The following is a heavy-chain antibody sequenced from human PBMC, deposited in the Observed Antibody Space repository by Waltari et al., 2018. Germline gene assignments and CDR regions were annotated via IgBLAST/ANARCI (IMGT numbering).Heavy chain of an antibody. CDR3: ARGGWGFYLDD. CDR2: ISSTGSYT. V-gene: IGHV3-21*01. J-gene: IGHJ4*02. CDR1: GFTFSSYT. D-gene: IGHD7-27*01. Sequence: EVQLVESGGGLVKPGGSLILPCAAPGFTFSSYTMNWVRQAPGKGLEWVSSISSTGSYTHYADSVKGRFTISRDNAKNSLYLQMNSLRAEDTAVYYCARGGWGFYLDDWGQGTLVTFSS.